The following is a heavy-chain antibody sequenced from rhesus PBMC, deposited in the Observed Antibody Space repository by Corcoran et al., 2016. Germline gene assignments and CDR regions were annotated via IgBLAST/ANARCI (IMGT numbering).Heavy chain of an antibody. CDR1: GDRVPSHSAT. Sequence: VQLQDSGPGLLKPSQTLSLPCALSGDRVPSHSATWTWIRPSPSRGLEWLGRTYYRSKWYNDYAQSVQKRITINPDTSKNQFSLQLNSVTPEDMAVYYCARDRIAAAFDYWGQGVLVTVSS. J-gene: IGHJ4*01. D-gene: IGHD6-31*01. V-gene: IGHV6-1*01. CDR2: TYYRSKWYN. CDR3: ARDRIAAAFDY.